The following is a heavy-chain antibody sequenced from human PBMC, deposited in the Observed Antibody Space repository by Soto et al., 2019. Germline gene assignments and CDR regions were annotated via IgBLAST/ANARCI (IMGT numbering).Heavy chain of an antibody. J-gene: IGHJ6*02. Sequence: LSLTCTVSGDSGGFISSSSYHWGWIRQPPGKGLEWIGNIYYSGSTYYNPSLKSRVTISGDTSKNQFSLKLTSVTAADTAVYSCAAGQVSANAYGSLVPYHFYGMAVWGQGTTVTVSS. CDR3: AAGQVSANAYGSLVPYHFYGMAV. CDR2: IYYSGST. V-gene: IGHV4-39*07. D-gene: IGHD6-6*01. CDR1: GDSGGFISSSSYH.